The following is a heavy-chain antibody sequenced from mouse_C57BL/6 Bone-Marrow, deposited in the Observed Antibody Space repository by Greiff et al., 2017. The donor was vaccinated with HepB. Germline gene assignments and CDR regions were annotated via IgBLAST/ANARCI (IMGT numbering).Heavy chain of an antibody. CDR3: ARALYYCGSSYCWSFDV. CDR1: GFNIKNTY. CDR2: IDPSNGNT. J-gene: IGHJ1*03. D-gene: IGHD1-1*01. Sequence: VQLQQSVAELVRPGASVKLSCTASGFNIKNTYMHWVKQRPEQGLEWIGRIDPSNGNTKYAPKFQGKATITADTSSTTAYLQLSSLTSEDTAIYYCARALYYCGSSYCWSFDVWGTGTTVTVSS. V-gene: IGHV14-3*01.